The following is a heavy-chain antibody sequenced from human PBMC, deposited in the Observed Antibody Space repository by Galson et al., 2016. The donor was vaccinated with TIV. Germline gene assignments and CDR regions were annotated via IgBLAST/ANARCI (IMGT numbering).Heavy chain of an antibody. CDR3: AKDRGHYEALDS. CDR1: GFRFFDFE. J-gene: IGHJ4*02. D-gene: IGHD4-17*01. CDR2: ISAGATNT. Sequence: SLRLSCAAAGFRFFDFEMSWVRQAPGEGLEWVSGISAGATNTYYADSVGGRFTISRDNSNNILYLQMDRLQLEDTAVYFCAKDRGHYEALDSWGQGTLVTVSS. V-gene: IGHV3-23*01.